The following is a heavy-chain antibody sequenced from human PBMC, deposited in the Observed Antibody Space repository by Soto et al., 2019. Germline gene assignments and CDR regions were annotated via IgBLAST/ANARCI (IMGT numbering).Heavy chain of an antibody. V-gene: IGHV3-74*01. D-gene: IGHD2-8*01. CDR2: INSDGSSA. CDR3: ARDLPTNGDGMDV. J-gene: IGHJ6*02. CDR1: GFTFSSYW. Sequence: GGSLRLSCAASGFTFSSYWMHWVRQAPGKGLVWVSRINSDGSSATYADSVKGRFTVSRDNAKNTLYLQMNSLRAEDTAVYYCARDLPTNGDGMDVWGQGTTVTVSS.